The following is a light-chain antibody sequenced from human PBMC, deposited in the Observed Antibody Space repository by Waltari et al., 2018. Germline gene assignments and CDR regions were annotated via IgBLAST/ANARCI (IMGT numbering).Light chain of an antibody. Sequence: QSALTQPASVSGTPGQPITISCTGTTSDVGRYHLVSWYQQHPGEAPQLLICEVVKRPPDISSRFSGSKSGSTASLTISGLQPEDEADYYCCSYAGRGTYVFGSGTKVTVL. J-gene: IGLJ1*01. CDR2: EVV. V-gene: IGLV2-23*02. CDR3: CSYAGRGTYV. CDR1: TSDVGRYHL.